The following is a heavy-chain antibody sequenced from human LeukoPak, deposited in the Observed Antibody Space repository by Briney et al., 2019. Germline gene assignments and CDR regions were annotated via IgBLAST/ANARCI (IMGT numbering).Heavy chain of an antibody. Sequence: GGSLRLSCAASGFTFSNYEMNWVRQAPGKGLEWVSYISSSGSTTYYADSVKGRFTISRDNAKNSLYLQMNSLRAEDTAVYYCARENFYDSSGYDAFDIWGQGTMVTVSS. CDR2: ISSSGSTT. J-gene: IGHJ3*02. CDR1: GFTFSNYE. CDR3: ARENFYDSSGYDAFDI. V-gene: IGHV3-48*03. D-gene: IGHD3-22*01.